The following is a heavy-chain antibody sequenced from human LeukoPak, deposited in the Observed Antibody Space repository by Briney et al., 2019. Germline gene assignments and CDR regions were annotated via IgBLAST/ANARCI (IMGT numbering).Heavy chain of an antibody. CDR1: GFTFTNYW. Sequence: GESLKISCQASGFTFTNYWIAWVRQMPGKGLEWMGIVHAGDSDARYSPSFQDQVTMSADKSISTAYLQWNSLRASDGAMYFCARFGYSTSLDFYLDVWGRGTLVAVSS. D-gene: IGHD6-13*01. J-gene: IGHJ2*01. CDR2: VHAGDSDA. V-gene: IGHV5-51*01. CDR3: ARFGYSTSLDFYLDV.